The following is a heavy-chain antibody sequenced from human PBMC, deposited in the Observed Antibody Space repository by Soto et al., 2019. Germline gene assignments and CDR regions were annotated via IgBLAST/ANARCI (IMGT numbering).Heavy chain of an antibody. CDR3: ARGYCSGGSCYGGGFDY. CDR2: INQDGSAK. CDR1: GFTFRSYW. J-gene: IGHJ4*02. V-gene: IGHV3-7*01. Sequence: EVQLVESGGGLVQPGESLRLSCVVSGFTFRSYWMSWVRQAPGKGLEWVANINQDGSAKYHVESVQGRFTISRDNAENSLFLQMNSLRAEDTAVYYCARGYCSGGSCYGGGFDYWGQGALVTVSS. D-gene: IGHD2-15*01.